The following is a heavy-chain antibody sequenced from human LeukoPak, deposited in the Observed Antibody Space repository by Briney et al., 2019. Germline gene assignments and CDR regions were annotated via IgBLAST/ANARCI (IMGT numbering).Heavy chain of an antibody. CDR3: ARDRGDGYNLFDY. CDR1: GFTFSSYA. J-gene: IGHJ4*02. CDR2: ISYDGSNK. V-gene: IGHV3-30-3*01. D-gene: IGHD5-24*01. Sequence: GRSLRLSCAASGFTFSSYAMHWVRQAPGKGLEWVAVISYDGSNKYYADSVKGRFTISRDNSKNTLCLQMNSLRAEDTAVYYCARDRGDGYNLFDYWGQGTLVTVSS.